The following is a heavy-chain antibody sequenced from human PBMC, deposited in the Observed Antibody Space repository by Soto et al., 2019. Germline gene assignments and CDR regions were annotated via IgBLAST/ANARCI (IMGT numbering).Heavy chain of an antibody. CDR1: GFTFSSYS. CDR3: ARPEYSSSSALDY. D-gene: IGHD6-6*01. V-gene: IGHV3-21*01. J-gene: IGHJ4*02. Sequence: GGSLRLSCAASGFTFSSYSMNWARQAPGKGLEWVSSISSSSSYIYYADSVKGRFTISRDNAKNSLYLQMNSLRAEDTAVYYCARPEYSSSSALDYWGQGTLVTVSS. CDR2: ISSSSSYI.